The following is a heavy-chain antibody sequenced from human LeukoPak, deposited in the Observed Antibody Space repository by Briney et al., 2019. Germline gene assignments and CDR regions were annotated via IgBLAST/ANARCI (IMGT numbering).Heavy chain of an antibody. V-gene: IGHV3-30*02. D-gene: IGHD3-10*01. CDR1: GFTFSSYG. Sequence: GGSLRLSCAASGFTFSSYGMHWVRQAPGKGLEWVAFIRYDGSNKYYADSVKGRFTVSRDNAKNSLYLQMNSLRAEDTAVYYCARESGITMLRGAHTPWGQGILVTVSS. CDR2: IRYDGSNK. CDR3: ARESGITMLRGAHTP. J-gene: IGHJ5*02.